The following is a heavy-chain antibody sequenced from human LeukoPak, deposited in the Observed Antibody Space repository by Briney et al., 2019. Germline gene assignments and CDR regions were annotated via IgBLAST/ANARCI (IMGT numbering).Heavy chain of an antibody. V-gene: IGHV1-8*03. J-gene: IGHJ4*02. Sequence: ASVKVSCKASGYTFGSDDINWVRQATGQGLEWMGWINPNNGNLGYAQKFQGRVTITRNTPISTAYMELSGLRSDDTAVYYCARGPHWDPHFDYWGQGTLVTVSS. CDR3: ARGPHWDPHFDY. CDR2: INPNNGNL. D-gene: IGHD7-27*01. CDR1: GYTFGSDD.